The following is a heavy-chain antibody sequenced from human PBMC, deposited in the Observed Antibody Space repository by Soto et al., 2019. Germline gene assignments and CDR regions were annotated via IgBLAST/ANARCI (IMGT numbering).Heavy chain of an antibody. J-gene: IGHJ6*02. V-gene: IGHV3-48*03. Sequence: GGSLRLSCAASGFTFSSYEMNWVRQAPGKGLEWVSYISSSGSTIYYADSVKGRFTISRDNAKNSLYLQMNSLRAEDTAVYYCARDSYSSGYYYGMDVWGQGTTVTVSS. D-gene: IGHD6-19*01. CDR3: ARDSYSSGYYYGMDV. CDR1: GFTFSSYE. CDR2: ISSSGSTI.